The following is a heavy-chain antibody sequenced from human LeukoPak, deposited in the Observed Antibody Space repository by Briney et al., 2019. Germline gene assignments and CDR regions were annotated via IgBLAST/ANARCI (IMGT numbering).Heavy chain of an antibody. Sequence: SETLSLTCTVSGGSISSGDYYWSWIRQPPGKGLEWIGYIYYSGSTYYNPSLKSRVTISVDTSKNQFSLKLSSVTAADTAVYYCARLSRWYSSRAFDYWGQGTLVTVSS. CDR2: IYYSGST. CDR3: ARLSRWYSSRAFDY. D-gene: IGHD6-19*01. J-gene: IGHJ4*02. V-gene: IGHV4-30-4*08. CDR1: GGSISSGDYY.